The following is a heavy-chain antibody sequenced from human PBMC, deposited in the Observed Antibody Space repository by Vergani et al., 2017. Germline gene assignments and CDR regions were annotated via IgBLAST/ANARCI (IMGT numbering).Heavy chain of an antibody. CDR1: GYSFSSYW. CDR2: SYPGDSDT. Sequence: EVQLVPSGAEVKTPGDSLKISCKASGYSFSSYWIGWVRQMAGKGLEWMGISYPGDSDTRYCLSFQGQVIISADKSISTAYLQWSSLKASDTAMYYCARHGSSTYYYDSSGYYYYYYYMDVWGKGTTVTVSS. V-gene: IGHV5-51*01. D-gene: IGHD3-22*01. J-gene: IGHJ6*03. CDR3: ARHGSSTYYYDSSGYYYYYYYMDV.